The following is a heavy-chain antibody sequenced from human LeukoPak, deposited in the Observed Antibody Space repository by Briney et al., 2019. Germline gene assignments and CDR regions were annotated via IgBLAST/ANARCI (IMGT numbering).Heavy chain of an antibody. CDR1: GYTFTSYY. CDR2: INPSGGST. D-gene: IGHD3-22*01. J-gene: IGHJ4*02. V-gene: IGHV1-46*01. CDR3: ARDPYYCDSGGYYGFGVDY. Sequence: ASVKVSCKASGYTFTSYYMHWVRQAPGQGLEWMGIINPSGGSTSYAQKFQGRVTMTRDTSTSTVYMELSSLRSEDTAVYYCARDPYYCDSGGYYGFGVDYWGQGTLVTVSS.